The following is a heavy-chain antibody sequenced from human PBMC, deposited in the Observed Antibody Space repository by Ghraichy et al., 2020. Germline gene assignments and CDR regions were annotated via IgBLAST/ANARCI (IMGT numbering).Heavy chain of an antibody. CDR3: ARGWGYDFWSGYLYGMDV. CDR1: GGSFSGYY. V-gene: IGHV4-34*01. Sequence: SETLSLTCAVSGGSFSGYYWSWIRQPPGKGLEWIGEINHSGSTNYNPSLKSRVTISVDTSKNQFSLKLSSVTAADTAVYYCARGWGYDFWSGYLYGMDVWGQGTTVTVSS. CDR2: INHSGST. J-gene: IGHJ6*02. D-gene: IGHD3-3*01.